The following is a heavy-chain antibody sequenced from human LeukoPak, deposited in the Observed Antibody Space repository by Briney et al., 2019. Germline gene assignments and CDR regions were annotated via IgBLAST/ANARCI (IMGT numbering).Heavy chain of an antibody. J-gene: IGHJ4*01. CDR2: IYYSGST. D-gene: IGHD3-22*01. Sequence: TLSLTCTVSGGSISSGGYHWSWIRQHPGKGLEWIGYIYYSGSTYYNPSLKSRVTISVDTSKNQFSLKLSSVTAADTAVYYCARVYDSSGYLDYWGQGTLVTVSS. V-gene: IGHV4-31*03. CDR1: GGSISSGGYH. CDR3: ARVYDSSGYLDY.